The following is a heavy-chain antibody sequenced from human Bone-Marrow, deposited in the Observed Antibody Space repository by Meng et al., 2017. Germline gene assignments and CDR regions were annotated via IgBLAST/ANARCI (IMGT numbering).Heavy chain of an antibody. V-gene: IGHV1-69*01. CDR2: IIPIFGTA. CDR3: ARDNLKDWFDP. J-gene: IGHJ5*02. Sequence: SAAEWNTPWSLVDCSCKAFGGTCRSYSIHWVRQAPGKGLEWMGGIIPIFGTASYAQKFQGRVTITADESTSTAYMELSSLRSEDTAVYYCARDNLKDWFDPWGQGTLVTVSS. CDR1: GGTCRSYS.